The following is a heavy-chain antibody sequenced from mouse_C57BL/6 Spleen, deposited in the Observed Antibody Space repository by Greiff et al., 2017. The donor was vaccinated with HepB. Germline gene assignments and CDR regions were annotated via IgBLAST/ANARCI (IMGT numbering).Heavy chain of an antibody. J-gene: IGHJ3*01. CDR3: ARRNWDGAWFAY. V-gene: IGHV7-3*01. CDR2: IRNKANGYTT. D-gene: IGHD4-1*01. CDR1: GFTFTDYY. Sequence: EVQRVDSGGGLVQPGGSLSISCAASGFTFTDYYMSWVRQPPGKALEWLGFIRNKANGYTTEYSASVKGRFTISRDNSQSILYLQMNALRAEDSATYYCARRNWDGAWFAYWGQGTLVTVSA.